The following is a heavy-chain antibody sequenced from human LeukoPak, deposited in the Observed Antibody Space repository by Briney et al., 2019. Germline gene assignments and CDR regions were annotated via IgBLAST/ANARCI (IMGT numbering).Heavy chain of an antibody. Sequence: SETLSLTCTVSGGSISSGGYYWSWIRQHPGKGLEWIGYIYYSGSTYYNPSLKSQVTISVDTSKNQFSLKLSSVTAADTAVYYCARVPYDSSGYRFDYWGQGTLVTVSS. J-gene: IGHJ4*02. D-gene: IGHD3-22*01. V-gene: IGHV4-31*01. CDR2: IYYSGST. CDR3: ARVPYDSSGYRFDY. CDR1: GGSISSGGYY.